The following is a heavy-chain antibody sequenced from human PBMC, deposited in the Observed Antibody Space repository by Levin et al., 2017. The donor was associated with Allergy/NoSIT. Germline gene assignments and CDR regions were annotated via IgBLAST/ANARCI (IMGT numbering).Heavy chain of an antibody. CDR2: ISSSSRYI. CDR3: ARGSRDDSGYYYQYYYYDGLDV. J-gene: IGHJ6*02. D-gene: IGHD3-22*01. Sequence: GGSLRLSCAASGFTFSTYNMNWVRQAPGKGLEWVSSISSSSRYIYYADTLKGRFTVSRDNAQNSLFLQMNSLRAEDTAVYYCARGSRDDSGYYYQYYYYDGLDVWGQGTTVTVSS. V-gene: IGHV3-21*04. CDR1: GFTFSTYN.